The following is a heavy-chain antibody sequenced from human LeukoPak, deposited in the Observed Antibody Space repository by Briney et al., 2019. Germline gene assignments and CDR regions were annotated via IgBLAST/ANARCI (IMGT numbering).Heavy chain of an antibody. D-gene: IGHD3-22*01. J-gene: IGHJ4*02. CDR2: ISYDGINQ. Sequence: GGSLRLSCAASGFIFSSYWMSWVRQTPDKGLEWVTLISYDGINQYYADSVKGRFTISRDDSNLYLQMDSLRPEDTAVYYCARDGDDSNPYYDWWGQGTLVTVSS. CDR3: ARDGDDSNPYYDW. CDR1: GFIFSSYW. V-gene: IGHV3-30*03.